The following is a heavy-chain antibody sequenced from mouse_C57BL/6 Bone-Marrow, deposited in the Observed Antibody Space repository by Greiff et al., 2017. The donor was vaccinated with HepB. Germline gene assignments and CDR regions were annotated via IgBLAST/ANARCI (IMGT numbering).Heavy chain of an antibody. Sequence: EVKVEESGGGLVQPGGSMKLSCVASGFTFSNYWMNWVRQSPEKGLEWVAQIRLKSDNYATQYAESVKGRFTISRDDSKSSVYLQMNNLRAEDTGIYYCTGHNYYGSSYEGWYFDVWGTGTTVTVSS. CDR1: GFTFSNYW. J-gene: IGHJ1*03. CDR3: TGHNYYGSSYEGWYFDV. CDR2: IRLKSDNYAT. D-gene: IGHD1-1*01. V-gene: IGHV6-3*01.